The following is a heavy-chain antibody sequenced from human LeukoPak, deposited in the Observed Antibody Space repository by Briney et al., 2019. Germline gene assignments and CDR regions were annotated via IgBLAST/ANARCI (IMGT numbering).Heavy chain of an antibody. D-gene: IGHD1-26*01. CDR3: ATIFGGGATPLKYFQH. CDR1: GYTLTELS. V-gene: IGHV1-24*01. CDR2: FDPEDGET. Sequence: ASVKVSCKVSGYTLTELSMHWVRQAPGKGLEWMGGFDPEDGETIYAQKFQGRVTMTEDTSTDTAYMELSSLRSEDTAVYYCATIFGGGATPLKYFQHWGQGTLVTVSS. J-gene: IGHJ1*01.